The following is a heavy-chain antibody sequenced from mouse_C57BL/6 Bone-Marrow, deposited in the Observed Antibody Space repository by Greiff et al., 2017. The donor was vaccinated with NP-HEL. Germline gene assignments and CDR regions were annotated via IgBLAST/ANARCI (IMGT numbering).Heavy chain of an antibody. CDR1: GYTFTSYW. CDR2: IYPGSGST. Sequence: QVQLQQPGAELVKPGASVKMSCKASGYTFTSYWITWVKQRPGQGLEWIGDIYPGSGSTNYNEKFKSKATLTVDTSSSTAYMQLSSLTSDDSSVYYCARGGHYYGIPFAYWGQGTLVTVSA. V-gene: IGHV1-55*01. J-gene: IGHJ3*01. CDR3: ARGGHYYGIPFAY. D-gene: IGHD1-1*01.